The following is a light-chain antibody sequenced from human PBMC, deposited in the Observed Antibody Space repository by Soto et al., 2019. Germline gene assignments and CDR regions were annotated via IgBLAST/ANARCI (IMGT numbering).Light chain of an antibody. Sequence: QSVLTQPPSVSGAPGQRVTISCTGSSSNIGAGYDVHWYQQRPGTAPKLLIYGNKNRPSGVPDRFSGSKSGTSASLAISGLQSEDEADYYCAVWDDSLNGLWVFGGGTKLTVL. J-gene: IGLJ3*02. CDR1: SSNIGAGYD. CDR3: AVWDDSLNGLWV. CDR2: GNK. V-gene: IGLV1-40*01.